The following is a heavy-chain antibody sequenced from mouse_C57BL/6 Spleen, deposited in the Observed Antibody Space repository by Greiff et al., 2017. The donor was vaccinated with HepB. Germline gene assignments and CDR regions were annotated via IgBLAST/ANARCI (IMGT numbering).Heavy chain of an antibody. V-gene: IGHV1-5*01. CDR2: IYPGHSDT. CDR3: TRQLRLFDY. D-gene: IGHD3-2*02. CDR1: GYTFTSYW. Sequence: VQLQQSGTVLARPGASVKMSCKTSGYTFTSYWMHWVKQRPGQGLEWIGAIYPGHSDTSYNQKFKGKAKLNAVTSASTAYMELSSLTNEDSAVYYCTRQLRLFDYWGQGTTLTVSS. J-gene: IGHJ2*01.